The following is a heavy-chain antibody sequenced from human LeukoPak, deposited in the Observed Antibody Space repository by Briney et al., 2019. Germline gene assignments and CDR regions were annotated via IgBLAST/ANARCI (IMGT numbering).Heavy chain of an antibody. D-gene: IGHD1-26*01. CDR2: INWNGGST. V-gene: IGHV3-20*04. Sequence: GGSLRLSCAASGFTFDDYGMSWVRQAPGKGLEWVSGINWNGGSTGYADSVKGRFTISRDNAKNSLYLQMNSLRAEDTALYCCARGLVGATRHYFDYWGQGTLVTVSS. CDR1: GFTFDDYG. CDR3: ARGLVGATRHYFDY. J-gene: IGHJ4*02.